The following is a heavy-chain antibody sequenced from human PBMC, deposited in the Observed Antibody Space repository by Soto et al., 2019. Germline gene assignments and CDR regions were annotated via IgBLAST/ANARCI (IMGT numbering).Heavy chain of an antibody. J-gene: IGHJ6*02. D-gene: IGHD2-2*01. CDR1: GGSISSGGYY. CDR2: IHYSGST. V-gene: IGHV4-31*03. Sequence: QVQLQESGPGLVKPSQTLSLTCTVSGGSISSGGYYWSWIRQHPGKGLEWIGYIHYSGSTYYNPSLKGRVTISVDTSKNQFSLKLSSVTAADTAVYYCARDRSGLQLPPGNYYYGMDVWGQGTTVTVSS. CDR3: ARDRSGLQLPPGNYYYGMDV.